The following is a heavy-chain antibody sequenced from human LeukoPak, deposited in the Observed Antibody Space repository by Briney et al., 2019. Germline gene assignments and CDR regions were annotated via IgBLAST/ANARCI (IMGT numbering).Heavy chain of an antibody. CDR3: ARVKAGATISDFYYYYMDV. CDR2: ITTSGCNI. V-gene: IGHV3-64*01. D-gene: IGHD1-26*01. Sequence: GGALRLSCAASGFTFSDYTMRWVRQAPGKGLEFVSAITTSGCNIHYANSVKGRFTISRDNSKNSLYLQLGCLRTEDMAVYHCARVKAGATISDFYYYYMDVWGKGTTVTVSS. CDR1: GFTFSDYT. J-gene: IGHJ6*03.